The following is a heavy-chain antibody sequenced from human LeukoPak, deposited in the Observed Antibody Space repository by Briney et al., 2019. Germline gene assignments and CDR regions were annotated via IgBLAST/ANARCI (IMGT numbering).Heavy chain of an antibody. J-gene: IGHJ4*02. V-gene: IGHV4-59*01. CDR3: WEWRWYFYLGGKNFDS. CDR1: GGSIRNYY. D-gene: IGHD3-3*01. CDR2: IYYSGST. Sequence: SETLSLTCTVSGGSIRNYYWGWIRQPPGKGLEWIGYIYYSGSTNYNPSLKSRLTISVDTSENQFSLKLNSVPTADTAVYYFWEWRWYFYLGGKNFDSWGQGTLVTVSS.